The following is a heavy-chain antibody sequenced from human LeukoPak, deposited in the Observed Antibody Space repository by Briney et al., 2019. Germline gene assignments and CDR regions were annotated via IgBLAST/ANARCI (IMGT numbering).Heavy chain of an antibody. CDR3: ARDRSWGVKEGNWFDP. D-gene: IGHD3-10*01. J-gene: IGHJ5*02. CDR2: IYHSGST. CDR1: GGSISSGGYY. Sequence: PSQTLSLTCTVSGGSISSGGYYWSWIRQPPGKGLEWIGYIYHSGSTYYNPSLKSRVTISVDRSKNQFSLKLSSVTAADTAVYYCARDRSWGVKEGNWFDPWGQGTLVTVSS. V-gene: IGHV4-30-2*01.